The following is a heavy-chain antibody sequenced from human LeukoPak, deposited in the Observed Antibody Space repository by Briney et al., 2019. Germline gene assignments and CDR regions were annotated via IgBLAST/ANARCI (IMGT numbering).Heavy chain of an antibody. V-gene: IGHV1-2*02. CDR1: GYTLTGYY. D-gene: IGHD3-22*01. J-gene: IGHJ4*02. CDR2: INPNSGGT. Sequence: GASVKVSCKASGYTLTGYYMHWVRKAPGQGHEWMGWINPNSGGTNYAQKFEGRVTMTRDTSISTADMELSRLRSDDTAVYYCARASWSGILYYDSSGPTDYWGQGTLVTVSS. CDR3: ARASWSGILYYDSSGPTDY.